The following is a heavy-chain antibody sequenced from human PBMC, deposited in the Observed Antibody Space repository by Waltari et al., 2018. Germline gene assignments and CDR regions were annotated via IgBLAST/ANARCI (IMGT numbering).Heavy chain of an antibody. CDR1: GFSISSYW. CDR2: ITTDVTST. CDR3: VREGHDYYNEGDAFDI. V-gene: IGHV3-74*01. D-gene: IGHD2-21*02. J-gene: IGHJ3*02. Sequence: EVQLVESGGGLVQSGGSLRLSCAASGFSISSYWMHWVRQAPGKGLVWVAHITTDVTSTNYADSVKGRFTIPRDSAKNTLYLQMNRLRAEDTALYYCVREGHDYYNEGDAFDIWGHGTMVTVSS.